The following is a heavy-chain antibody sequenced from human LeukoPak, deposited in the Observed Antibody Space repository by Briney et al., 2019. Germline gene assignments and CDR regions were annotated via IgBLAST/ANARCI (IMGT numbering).Heavy chain of an antibody. Sequence: NPSETLSLTCTVSGGSISSGDYYWSWIRQPPGKGLEWIGYICYSGSTYYNPSLKSRVTISVDTSKNQFSLKLSSVTAADTAVYYCAISTSCCLNGMDVWGKGTTVTVSS. J-gene: IGHJ6*04. D-gene: IGHD2-2*01. CDR1: GGSISSGDYY. CDR3: AISTSCCLNGMDV. V-gene: IGHV4-30-4*01. CDR2: ICYSGST.